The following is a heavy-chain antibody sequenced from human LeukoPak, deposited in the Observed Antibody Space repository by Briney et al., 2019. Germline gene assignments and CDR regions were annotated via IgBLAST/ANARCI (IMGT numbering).Heavy chain of an antibody. CDR3: AREYDSSGYYLISY. J-gene: IGHJ4*02. CDR2: MNPSGGRT. CDR1: GYTXTGYY. V-gene: IGHV1-46*01. Sequence: ASVKVSCKASGYTXTGYYMHWVRQAPGQGLEWVGIMNPSGGRTSYAQKYQGRVTMTRDTSTSTVYMELSSLRSEDTAVYYCAREYDSSGYYLISYWGQGTLVTVSS. D-gene: IGHD3-22*01.